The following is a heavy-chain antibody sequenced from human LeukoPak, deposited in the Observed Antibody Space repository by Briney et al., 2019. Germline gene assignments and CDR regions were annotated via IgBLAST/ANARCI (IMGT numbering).Heavy chain of an antibody. CDR1: GFTFSSYS. V-gene: IGHV3-21*01. Sequence: PGGSLRLSCAASGFTFSSYSMNWVRQAPGKGLEWVSSISSSSSYIYYADSVKGRFTISRDNAKNSLYLQMNSLRAEDTAVYYCASAGYVTLSQVYWDQGTLVTVSS. CDR2: ISSSSSYI. D-gene: IGHD3-10*02. J-gene: IGHJ4*02. CDR3: ASAGYVTLSQVY.